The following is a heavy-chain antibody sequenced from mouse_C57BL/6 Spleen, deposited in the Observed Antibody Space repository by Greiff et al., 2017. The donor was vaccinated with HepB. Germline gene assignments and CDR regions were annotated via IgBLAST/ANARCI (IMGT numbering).Heavy chain of an antibody. V-gene: IGHV1-55*01. Sequence: QVQLQQPGAELVKPGASVKMSCKASGYTFTSYWITWVKQRPGQGLEWIGDIYPGSGSTNYNEKFKSKATLTVDTSSSTAYMQLSSLTSEDSAVYYCARYHYYYGSSYGFDYWGQGTTLTVSS. CDR2: IYPGSGST. D-gene: IGHD1-1*01. J-gene: IGHJ2*01. CDR1: GYTFTSYW. CDR3: ARYHYYYGSSYGFDY.